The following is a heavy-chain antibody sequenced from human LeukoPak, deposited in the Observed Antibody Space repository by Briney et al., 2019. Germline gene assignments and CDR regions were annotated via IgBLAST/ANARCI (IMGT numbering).Heavy chain of an antibody. J-gene: IGHJ4*02. Sequence: GGSLRLSCAASVFTFSDYAMHWVRQAPGKGLEWVAVIWYDGSDKYYADSVKGRFTISRDNSKNALYLQMNSLRAEDTAVYYCARGGYSSLTICDYWGQGTLVTVSS. CDR2: IWYDGSDK. CDR3: ARGGYSSLTICDY. D-gene: IGHD6-13*01. CDR1: VFTFSDYA. V-gene: IGHV3-33*01.